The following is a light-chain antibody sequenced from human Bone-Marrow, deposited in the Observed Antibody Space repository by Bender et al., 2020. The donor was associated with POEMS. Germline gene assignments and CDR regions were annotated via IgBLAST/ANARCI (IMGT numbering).Light chain of an antibody. V-gene: IGLV1-44*01. J-gene: IGLJ3*02. CDR1: SSKFGSYP. Sequence: QSVLTQPPSASGTPGQRVTISCSGSSSKFGSYPVNWYQQLPGAAPKLVIFNNSQRPSGVPDRFSGSNSGTSASLAICGLLSDDEAGFYCATWDGSLDGWVFGGGTKLTVL. CDR3: ATWDGSLDGWV. CDR2: NNS.